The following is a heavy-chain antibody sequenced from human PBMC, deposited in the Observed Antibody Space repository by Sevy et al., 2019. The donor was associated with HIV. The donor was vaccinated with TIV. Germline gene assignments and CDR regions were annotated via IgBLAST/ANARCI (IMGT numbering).Heavy chain of an antibody. CDR2: INWNGGST. Sequence: GSLRLSCAASGFTFDDYGMSWVRQAPGKGLEWVSGINWNGGSTGYADSVKGRFTIYRDNAKNSLYLQRNSLRAEDTALYYCAREGFGEFEDYWGQGTLVTVSS. CDR3: AREGFGEFEDY. D-gene: IGHD3-10*01. CDR1: GFTFDDYG. J-gene: IGHJ4*02. V-gene: IGHV3-20*04.